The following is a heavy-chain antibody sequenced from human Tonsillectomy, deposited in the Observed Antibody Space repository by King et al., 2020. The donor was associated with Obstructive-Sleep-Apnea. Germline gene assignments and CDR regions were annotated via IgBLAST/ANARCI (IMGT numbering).Heavy chain of an antibody. Sequence: TLKESGPTLVKPTQTLTLTCTFSGFSLSTSGVGVGWIRQPPGKALEWLGLIYWDDDKRYSPSLKSRLTITKDTSKNQVVLTMTNMDPVDTATYYCAHRAVLYGDYFPQPFHYWGQGTLVTVSS. CDR1: GFSLSTSGVG. CDR3: AHRAVLYGDYFPQPFHY. CDR2: IYWDDDK. D-gene: IGHD4-17*01. V-gene: IGHV2-5*02. J-gene: IGHJ4*02.